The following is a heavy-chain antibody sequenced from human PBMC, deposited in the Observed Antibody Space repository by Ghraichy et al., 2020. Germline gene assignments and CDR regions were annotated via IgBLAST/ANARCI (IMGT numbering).Heavy chain of an antibody. CDR2: VSEDGSTA. D-gene: IGHD2-15*01. CDR1: GFTFSSYA. CDR3: ARALSHSCYGAS. V-gene: IGHV3-30-3*01. J-gene: IGHJ5*02. Sequence: GGSLRLSCAASGFTFSSYAMHWVRQAPGKGLQWVAVVSEDGSTASHADSVKGRFTISRDNDNNVLYLQMSSLRIEDTAVYYCARALSHSCYGASWGQGSLVTGSS.